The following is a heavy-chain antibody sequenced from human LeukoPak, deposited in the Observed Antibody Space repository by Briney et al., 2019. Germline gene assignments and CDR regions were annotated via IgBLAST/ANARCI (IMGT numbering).Heavy chain of an antibody. Sequence: GGSLRLSCAASGFTFSSYAMHWVRQAPGKGLEWVAVISYDGSNKYYADSVKGRFTISRDNSKNTLYLQMNSLRAEDTAVYYCARAFSGGAIDYWGQGTLVTVSS. CDR2: ISYDGSNK. CDR3: ARAFSGGAIDY. V-gene: IGHV3-30-3*01. D-gene: IGHD1-26*01. J-gene: IGHJ4*02. CDR1: GFTFSSYA.